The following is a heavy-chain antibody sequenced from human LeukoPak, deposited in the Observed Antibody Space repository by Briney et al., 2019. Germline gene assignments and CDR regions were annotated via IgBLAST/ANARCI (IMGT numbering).Heavy chain of an antibody. J-gene: IGHJ4*02. CDR1: GFTFSTHA. CDR3: AKSSVEMSTKYFDY. V-gene: IGHV3-23*01. Sequence: GGSLRLSCAASGFTFSTHAMNWVRQAPGKGLEWVSTISGSGGSTYYADSVKGRFTISRDNSKNTLYLQMNSLRAEDTAVFYCAKSSVEMSTKYFDYWGQGTLVTVSS. D-gene: IGHD5-24*01. CDR2: ISGSGGST.